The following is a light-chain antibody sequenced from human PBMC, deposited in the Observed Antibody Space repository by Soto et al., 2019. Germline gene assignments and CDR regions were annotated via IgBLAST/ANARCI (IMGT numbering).Light chain of an antibody. J-gene: IGKJ5*01. CDR1: QSFRGL. Sequence: EVVLSQCPVTLSLSPGERATLSCRASQSFRGLLAWYQQKPGQAPRLLMYGASTRATGIPARFSGGGSGTEFTLTISSLQSEDFAVYYCQQYNNWPITFGQGTRLEIK. CDR2: GAS. V-gene: IGKV3-15*01. CDR3: QQYNNWPIT.